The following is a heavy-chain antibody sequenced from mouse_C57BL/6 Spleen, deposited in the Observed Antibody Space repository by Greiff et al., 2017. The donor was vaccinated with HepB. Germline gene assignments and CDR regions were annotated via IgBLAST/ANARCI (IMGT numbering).Heavy chain of an antibody. D-gene: IGHD4-1*01. J-gene: IGHJ2*01. CDR3: ARLTGFDY. V-gene: IGHV5-6*01. Sequence: EVHLVESGGDLVKPGGSLKLSCAASGFTFSSYGMSWVRQTPDKRLEWVATISSGGSYTYYPDSVKGRFTISRDNAKNTLYLQMSSLKSEDTAMYYCARLTGFDYWGQGTTLTVSS. CDR1: GFTFSSYG. CDR2: ISSGGSYT.